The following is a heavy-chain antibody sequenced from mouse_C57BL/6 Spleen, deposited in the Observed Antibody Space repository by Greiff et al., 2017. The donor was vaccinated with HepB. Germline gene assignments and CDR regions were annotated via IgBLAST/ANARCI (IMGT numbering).Heavy chain of an antibody. Sequence: QVHVKQSGAELARPGASVKMSCKASGYTFTSYTMHWVKQRPGQGLEWIGYINPSSGYTKYNQKFKDKATLTADKSSSTAYMQLSSLTSEDSAVYYFARHDYGLAYWGQGTLVTVSA. J-gene: IGHJ3*01. CDR3: ARHDYGLAY. CDR2: INPSSGYT. D-gene: IGHD2-4*01. CDR1: GYTFTSYT. V-gene: IGHV1-4*01.